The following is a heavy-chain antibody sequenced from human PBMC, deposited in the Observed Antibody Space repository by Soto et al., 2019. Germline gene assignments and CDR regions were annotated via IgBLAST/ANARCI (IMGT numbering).Heavy chain of an antibody. Sequence: QVQLVESGGGVVQPGASLRLSCAASGFTFSNIAMHWVRQAPGKGPEWLAVISHDGGSKTYADFVKGRFTISRDNSRNTLYLQMNSLRSEDTAVYHCARRNEVTTDFDDALDIWGQGTMVTVSS. J-gene: IGHJ3*02. CDR2: ISHDGGSK. V-gene: IGHV3-30-3*01. D-gene: IGHD4-17*01. CDR3: ARRNEVTTDFDDALDI. CDR1: GFTFSNIA.